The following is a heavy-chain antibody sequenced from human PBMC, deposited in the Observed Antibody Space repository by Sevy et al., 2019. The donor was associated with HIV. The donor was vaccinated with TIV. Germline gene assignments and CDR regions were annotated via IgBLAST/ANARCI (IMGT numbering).Heavy chain of an antibody. J-gene: IGHJ5*02. Sequence: GGSLRLSCAASGFSFSSYWMSWVRQAPGKGLEWVANIKQDGSEKYYVDSVKGRFSISRDNAKNSLYLPMNSLRAEDTAVYYCARGGWHGSSLVGWFDPWGQGTLVTVSS. CDR2: IKQDGSEK. CDR1: GFSFSSYW. V-gene: IGHV3-7*03. CDR3: ARGGWHGSSLVGWFDP. D-gene: IGHD6-13*01.